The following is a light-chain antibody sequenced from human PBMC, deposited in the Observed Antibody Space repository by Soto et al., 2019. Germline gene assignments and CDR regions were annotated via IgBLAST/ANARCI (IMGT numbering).Light chain of an antibody. Sequence: DIVMTQSPDSLAVSLGEGATINCKSSQSVLYSSNNKNYLAWYQQKPGQPPKLLIYWASTRESGVPDRFSCRGSGIDFTLTISRLQSADVAVYYCQQYYTTPRTVGQGTKVEIK. CDR1: QSVLYSSNNKNY. V-gene: IGKV4-1*01. CDR3: QQYYTTPRT. CDR2: WAS. J-gene: IGKJ1*01.